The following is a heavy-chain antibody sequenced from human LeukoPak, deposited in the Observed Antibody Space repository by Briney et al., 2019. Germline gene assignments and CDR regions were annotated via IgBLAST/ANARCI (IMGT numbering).Heavy chain of an antibody. D-gene: IGHD3-22*01. CDR1: GGTFSSYA. J-gene: IGHJ6*02. Sequence: ASVKVSCKASGGTFSSYAMSWVRQAPGQGLEWMGRIIPILGIANYAQKFQGRVTITADKSTSTAYMELSSLRSEDTAVYYCARDVYYDSSGYYYYYYYYGMDVWGQGTTVTVSS. V-gene: IGHV1-69*04. CDR2: IIPILGIA. CDR3: ARDVYYDSSGYYYYYYYYGMDV.